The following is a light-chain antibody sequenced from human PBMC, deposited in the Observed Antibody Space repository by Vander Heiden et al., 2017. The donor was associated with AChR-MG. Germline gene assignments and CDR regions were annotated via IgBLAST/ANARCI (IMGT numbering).Light chain of an antibody. CDR1: QRVSSN. V-gene: IGKV3-15*01. J-gene: IGKJ4*01. CDR3: QQYNDWPLT. CDR2: GAS. Sequence: DIVMTQPPATLSVSPGERATLSCRASQRVSSNLAWYQQKPGQAPRLLIYGASTRATAFPARFSGSESGTEFTLTISSLQSEDFAVYYCQQYNDWPLTFGGGTKVEIK.